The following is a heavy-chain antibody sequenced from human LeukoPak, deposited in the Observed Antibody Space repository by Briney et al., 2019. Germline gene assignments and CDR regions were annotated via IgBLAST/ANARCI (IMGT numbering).Heavy chain of an antibody. D-gene: IGHD3-3*01. CDR3: ARASRRFLEWLSHGFDY. CDR2: IRYDGSNK. Sequence: GGSLRLSCAASGFTFSSYGMHWVRQAPGKGLEWVAFIRYDGSNKYYADSVKGRFTISRDNAKNSLYLQMNSLRAEDTAVYYCARASRRFLEWLSHGFDYWGQGTLVTVSS. V-gene: IGHV3-30*02. J-gene: IGHJ4*02. CDR1: GFTFSSYG.